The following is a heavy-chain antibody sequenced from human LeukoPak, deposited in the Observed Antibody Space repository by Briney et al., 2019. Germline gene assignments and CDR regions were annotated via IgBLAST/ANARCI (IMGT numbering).Heavy chain of an antibody. CDR1: GFTFSNYE. V-gene: IGHV3-74*01. D-gene: IGHD5-18*01. J-gene: IGHJ4*02. Sequence: GGSLRLSCAASGFTFSNYEMYWVRQAPGKGLVWVSRINDDGSNTIYADSVKGRFTISRDNAKNTLYLQMNSLRAEDTAVYYCARGRRGGDSYDPVDYWGQGTLVTVSS. CDR3: ARGRRGGDSYDPVDY. CDR2: INDDGSNT.